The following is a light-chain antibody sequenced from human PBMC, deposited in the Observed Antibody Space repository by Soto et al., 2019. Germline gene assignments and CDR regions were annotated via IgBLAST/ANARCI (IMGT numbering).Light chain of an antibody. CDR1: QSVSGN. V-gene: IGKV3-15*01. CDR2: GAS. Sequence: EIVMTQSPATLSLSPGEIFTLSCRSSQSVSGNLAWYQLKPGQAPRLLISGASARATGFPARFSGSGSGTEFTLTISSLQSEDFAVYYCQQYNNWPGTFGQGTKVDI. CDR3: QQYNNWPGT. J-gene: IGKJ1*01.